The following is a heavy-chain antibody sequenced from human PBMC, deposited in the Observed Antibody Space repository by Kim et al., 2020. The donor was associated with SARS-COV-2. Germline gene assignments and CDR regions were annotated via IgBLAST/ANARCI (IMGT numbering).Heavy chain of an antibody. CDR2: ISSSSSYT. Sequence: GGSLRLSCAASGFTFTDYYMSWIRQVPGKGLEWVSYISSSSSYTYYADSVKGRFTISRDNAKNSLYLQMNSLRAEDTAVYYCARVWGRSRQLVNYFDYWGQGTLGTVSS. J-gene: IGHJ4*02. CDR1: GFTFTDYY. D-gene: IGHD6-13*01. CDR3: ARVWGRSRQLVNYFDY. V-gene: IGHV3-11*05.